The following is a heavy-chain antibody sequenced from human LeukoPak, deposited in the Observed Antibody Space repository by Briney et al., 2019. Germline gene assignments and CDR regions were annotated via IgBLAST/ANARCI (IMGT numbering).Heavy chain of an antibody. CDR1: GDSVSSNSAA. Sequence: SQTLSLTCAISGDSVSSNSAAWNWIRQSPSRGLEWLGRTYYRSKWYNDYAVSAKSRITINPDTSKNQFSLQLNSVTPEDTAVYYCARNGYPNGYSSSWYPGVTALAAFDIWGQGTMVTVSS. CDR3: ARNGYPNGYSSSWYPGVTALAAFDI. CDR2: TYYRSKWYN. V-gene: IGHV6-1*01. J-gene: IGHJ3*02. D-gene: IGHD6-13*01.